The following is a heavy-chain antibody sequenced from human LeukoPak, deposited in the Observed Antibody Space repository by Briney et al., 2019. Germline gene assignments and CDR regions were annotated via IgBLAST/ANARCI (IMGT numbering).Heavy chain of an antibody. D-gene: IGHD3-16*01. CDR1: GNTLTGYY. Sequence: ASVKVSCKASGNTLTGYYMHWVRQAPGQGLEWMGIINPSGGSTSYAQKFQGRVTMTRDMSTSTVYMELSSLRSEDTAVYYCARDPGGSYYFDYWGQGTLVTVSS. CDR3: ARDPGGSYYFDY. J-gene: IGHJ4*02. CDR2: INPSGGST. V-gene: IGHV1-46*01.